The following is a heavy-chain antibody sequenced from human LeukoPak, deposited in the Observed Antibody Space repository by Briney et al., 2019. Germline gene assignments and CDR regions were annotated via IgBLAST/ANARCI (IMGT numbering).Heavy chain of an antibody. CDR2: INTDGSST. D-gene: IGHD3-9*01. J-gene: IGHJ4*02. CDR1: GFTFSSYW. Sequence: GGSLRLSCAASGFTFSSYWMHWVRQAPGKGLVWVSRINTDGSSTSYADSVKGRFTISRDNAKNTLYLQMNSLRAEDTAVYYCARERGSQYYDILTGYSHLIDYWGQGTLVTVSS. CDR3: ARERGSQYYDILTGYSHLIDY. V-gene: IGHV3-74*01.